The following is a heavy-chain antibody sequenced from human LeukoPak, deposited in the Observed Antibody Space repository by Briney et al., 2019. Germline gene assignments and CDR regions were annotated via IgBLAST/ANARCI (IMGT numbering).Heavy chain of an antibody. CDR1: GGIFSSYA. D-gene: IGHD2-2*01. J-gene: IGHJ4*02. Sequence: SVKVSCKASGGIFSSYAISWVRQAPGQGLEWMGRIIPILGIANYAQKFQGRVTITADKSTSTAYMELSSLRSEDTAVYYCARGVSAAPNDYWGQGTLVTVSS. CDR3: ARGVSAAPNDY. V-gene: IGHV1-69*04. CDR2: IIPILGIA.